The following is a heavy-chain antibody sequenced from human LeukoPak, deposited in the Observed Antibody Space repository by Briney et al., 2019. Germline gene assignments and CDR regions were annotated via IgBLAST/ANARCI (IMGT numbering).Heavy chain of an antibody. CDR3: AREYYLGHFDY. CDR1: GFTVSSNY. J-gene: IGHJ4*02. V-gene: IGHV3-66*01. CDR2: IYSGGST. D-gene: IGHD3-10*01. Sequence: PGGSLRLSCAASGFTVSSNYMSWVRQAPGKGLEWVSVIYSGGSTYYADSVKGRFTISRDNSKNTLYLQMNSLRAEDTAVYYCAREYYLGHFDYWGQGTLVTVSS.